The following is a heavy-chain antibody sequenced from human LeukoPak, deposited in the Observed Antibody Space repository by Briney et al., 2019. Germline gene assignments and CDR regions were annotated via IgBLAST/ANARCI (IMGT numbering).Heavy chain of an antibody. CDR2: ISDTGGRT. CDR3: AKRGVVIRVILVGFHKEAYFFDS. Sequence: GGSLRLSCAVSGVTLSNYGMTWVRQAPGKGLEWVAGISDTGGRTNYADSVKGRFTISRDNPKNTLYLQMNSLRAEDTAVYFCAKRGVVIRVILVGFHKEAYFFDSWGQGALVTVSS. V-gene: IGHV3-23*01. J-gene: IGHJ4*02. D-gene: IGHD3-22*01. CDR1: GVTLSNYG.